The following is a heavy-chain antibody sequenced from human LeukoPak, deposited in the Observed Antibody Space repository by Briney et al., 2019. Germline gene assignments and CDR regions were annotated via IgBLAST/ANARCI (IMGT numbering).Heavy chain of an antibody. CDR1: GFTFTSYS. J-gene: IGHJ4*02. Sequence: GGSLRLSCAASGFTFTSYSVSWARQPPGRGLGWGSYISSSGNTIAHADSVKGRFPISRDNAKNSLYLQMVSLRAEDTAVYYCARLRGYSYGYGDYWGQGTLVTVSS. CDR2: ISSSGNTI. CDR3: ARLRGYSYGYGDY. V-gene: IGHV3-48*04. D-gene: IGHD5-18*01.